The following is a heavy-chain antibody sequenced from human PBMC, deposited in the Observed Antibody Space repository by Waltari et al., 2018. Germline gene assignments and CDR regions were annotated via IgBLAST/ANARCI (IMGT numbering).Heavy chain of an antibody. J-gene: IGHJ4*02. CDR1: GYSISSGYY. CDR2: IYHSGST. Sequence: QVQLQESGPGLVKPSETLSLTCAVYGYSISSGYYWGWIRQPPGKGLEWIGSIYHSGSTYYNPSLKSRVTISVDTSKNQFSLKLSSVTAADTAVYYCSRGSEDSGSSEWGQGTLVTVSS. CDR3: SRGSEDSGSSE. D-gene: IGHD1-26*01. V-gene: IGHV4-38-2*01.